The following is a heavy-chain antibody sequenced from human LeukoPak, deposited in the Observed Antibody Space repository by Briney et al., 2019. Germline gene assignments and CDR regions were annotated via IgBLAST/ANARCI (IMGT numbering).Heavy chain of an antibody. CDR3: ARDMWLWPD. D-gene: IGHD6-19*01. CDR1: GFTHSPYR. Sequence: HPGGSVSLYCAGSGFTHSPYRMNWPGRAPGQGLEWVANTNQDGSEKYYVDSVSDPFTISRDNAENSLYLQMSSLRAEDTAVYYCARDMWLWPDWGQGTLVAVSP. J-gene: IGHJ4*02. V-gene: IGHV3-7*01. CDR2: TNQDGSEK.